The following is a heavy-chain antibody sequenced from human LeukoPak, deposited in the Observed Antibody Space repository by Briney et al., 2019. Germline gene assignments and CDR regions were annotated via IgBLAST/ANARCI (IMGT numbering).Heavy chain of an antibody. D-gene: IGHD3-3*01. V-gene: IGHV1-18*01. Sequence: ASVKVSCKASGYTFTSYGISWVRQAPGQGLEWMGWLSAYNGNTNYAQKLQGRVTMTTDTSTSTADMELRSLRSDDTAVYYCARSPYNYDFWSGYWETFDYWGQGTLVTVSS. CDR3: ARSPYNYDFWSGYWETFDY. CDR2: LSAYNGNT. J-gene: IGHJ4*02. CDR1: GYTFTSYG.